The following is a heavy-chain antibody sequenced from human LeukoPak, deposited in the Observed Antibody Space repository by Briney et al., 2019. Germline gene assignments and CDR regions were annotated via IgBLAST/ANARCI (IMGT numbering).Heavy chain of an antibody. J-gene: IGHJ4*02. Sequence: ASVKVSCKASGYTFTSYGISWVRQAPGQGLEWMGWISAYNGNTNYAQKLQGRVTMTTDTSTSTAYMELSSLRSEDTAVYYCARCMDTAMGFDYWGQGTLVTVSS. V-gene: IGHV1-18*01. CDR3: ARCMDTAMGFDY. CDR2: ISAYNGNT. D-gene: IGHD5-18*01. CDR1: GYTFTSYG.